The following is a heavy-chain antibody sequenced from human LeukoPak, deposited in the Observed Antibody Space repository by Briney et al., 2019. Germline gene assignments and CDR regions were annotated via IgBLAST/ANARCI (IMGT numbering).Heavy chain of an antibody. CDR1: GFTFSSYE. V-gene: IGHV3-48*03. J-gene: IGHJ4*02. D-gene: IGHD5-24*01. CDR3: ARVGDGYNPDY. Sequence: GGSLRLSCAASGFTFSSYEMNWVRQAPGKGLEWVSYISSSGSTIYYADSVKGRFTISRDNAKNSLYLQMNSLRAEDTAVYYCARVGDGYNPDYWGRGTLVTVSS. CDR2: ISSSGSTI.